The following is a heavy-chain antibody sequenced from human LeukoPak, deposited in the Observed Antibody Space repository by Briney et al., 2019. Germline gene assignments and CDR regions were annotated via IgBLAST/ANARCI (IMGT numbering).Heavy chain of an antibody. J-gene: IGHJ6*02. CDR1: GGSISSSSYY. Sequence: SETLSLTCTVSGGSISSSSYYWGWIRQPPGKGLEWIGSIYYSGSTYYNPSLKSRVTISVDTSKNQFSLKLSSVTAADTAVYYCARESRYYDFWSGPTPYGMDVWGQGTAVTVSS. CDR2: IYYSGST. D-gene: IGHD3-3*01. CDR3: ARESRYYDFWSGPTPYGMDV. V-gene: IGHV4-39*01.